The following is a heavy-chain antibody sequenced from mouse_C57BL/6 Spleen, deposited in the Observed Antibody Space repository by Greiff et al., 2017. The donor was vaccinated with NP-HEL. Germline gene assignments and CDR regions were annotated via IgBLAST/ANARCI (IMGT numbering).Heavy chain of an antibody. CDR1: GYAFSSSW. J-gene: IGHJ2*01. CDR2: IYPGDGDT. D-gene: IGHD1-1*01. CDR3: ARRPPYGSPFDY. V-gene: IGHV1-82*01. Sequence: QVQLQQSGPELVKPGASVKISCKASGYAFSSSWMNWVKQRPGKGLEWIGRIYPGDGDTNYNGKFKGKATLTADKSSSTAYMQLSSLTSEDSAVYFCARRPPYGSPFDYWGQGTTLTVSS.